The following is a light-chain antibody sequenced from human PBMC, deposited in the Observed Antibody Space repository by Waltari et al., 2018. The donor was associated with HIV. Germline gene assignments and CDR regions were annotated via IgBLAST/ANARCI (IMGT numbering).Light chain of an antibody. CDR2: WAS. V-gene: IGKV4-1*01. CDR3: QTCYSTPT. J-gene: IGKJ1*01. CDR1: QSVLYSSGKRKY. Sequence: IVMTQSPESLSVSLGDTAIINCKSNQSVLYSSGKRKYFAWYQQRPGQSPKLLLYWASMRDSGVPVRVSGSGSGLNCILTISDLQSEDVAVYYCQTCYSTPTFGQGTKVEV.